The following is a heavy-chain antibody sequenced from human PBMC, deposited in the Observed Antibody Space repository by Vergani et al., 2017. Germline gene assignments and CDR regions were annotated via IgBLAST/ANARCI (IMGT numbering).Heavy chain of an antibody. J-gene: IGHJ4*02. CDR1: GFTFSSYD. Sequence: EVQLVESGGGLVQPGGSLRLSCAASGFTFSSYDMHWVRQATGKGLEWVSAIGTAGDTYHPGSVKGRFTISRENAKNSLYLQMNSLRAGDTAIYYCARAVSTTVGDPPGYWGQGTLVTVSS. V-gene: IGHV3-13*01. CDR2: IGTAGDT. D-gene: IGHD4-23*01. CDR3: ARAVSTTVGDPPGY.